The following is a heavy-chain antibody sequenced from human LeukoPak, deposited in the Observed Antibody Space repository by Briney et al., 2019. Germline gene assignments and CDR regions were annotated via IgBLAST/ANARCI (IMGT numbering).Heavy chain of an antibody. V-gene: IGHV3-64*01. CDR3: ARVCCEWEPHGDYYYYMDV. CDR2: ISSMGGST. CDR1: ASPFSSYT. D-gene: IGHD1-26*01. J-gene: IGHJ6*03. Sequence: QLGGSLRLSFAASASPFSSYTRHWVPQAQGKGREYVSTISSMGGSTYYANSVKGRFTISRDNSKNTLYLQMGSLRAEDMAVYYCARVCCEWEPHGDYYYYMDVWGKGTTVTVSS.